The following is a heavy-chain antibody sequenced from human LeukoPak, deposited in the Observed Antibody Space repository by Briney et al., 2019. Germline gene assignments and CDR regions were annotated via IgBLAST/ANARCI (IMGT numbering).Heavy chain of an antibody. Sequence: SETLSLTYTVSGGSIGSYYWSWIRQPPGKGLEWIGYNYYSGITNYNPSLKSRVTISVDTSKNQFSLKLSSVTAADTAVYYCARSRDGYRSNFDYWGQGTLVTVSS. CDR3: ARSRDGYRSNFDY. CDR2: NYYSGIT. CDR1: GGSIGSYY. J-gene: IGHJ4*02. V-gene: IGHV4-59*01. D-gene: IGHD5-24*01.